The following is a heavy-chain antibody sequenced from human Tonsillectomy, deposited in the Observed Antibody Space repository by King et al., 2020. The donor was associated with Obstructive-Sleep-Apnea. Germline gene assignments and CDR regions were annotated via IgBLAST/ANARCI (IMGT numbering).Heavy chain of an antibody. V-gene: IGHV3-21*01. CDR2: ISSSSSSYI. Sequence: VQLVESGGGLVKTGGSLRLSCVASGFTFSNYRMDWVRQAPGKGLEWGSSISSSSSSYIDYADSLKGRFTISRDNAKNSLYLQMNSLRAEDTAVYYCARVDTAMDTDYYYFGLDVWGQGTTVTVSS. D-gene: IGHD5-18*01. CDR3: ARVDTAMDTDYYYFGLDV. CDR1: GFTFSNYR. J-gene: IGHJ6*02.